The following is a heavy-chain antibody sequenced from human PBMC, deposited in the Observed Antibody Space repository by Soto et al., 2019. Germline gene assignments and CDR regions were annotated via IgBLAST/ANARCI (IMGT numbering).Heavy chain of an antibody. CDR3: SRASAVVGGSSNSHPNDY. CDR2: INPTSGGT. CDR1: GYTFTGYY. Sequence: GASVKVSCKASGYTFTGYYVHWVRQAPGQGLEWMGWINPTSGGTSYAQNFQGRVTMTRDTSISTAYMELSSLTADDTAVYYCSRASAVVGGSSNSHPNDYWGQGTMVTVSS. D-gene: IGHD6-19*01. V-gene: IGHV1-2*02. J-gene: IGHJ4*03.